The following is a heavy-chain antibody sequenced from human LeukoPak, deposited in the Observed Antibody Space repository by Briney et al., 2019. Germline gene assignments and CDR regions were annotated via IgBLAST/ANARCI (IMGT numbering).Heavy chain of an antibody. CDR1: GYSFTNYW. D-gene: IGHD3-9*01. CDR3: ARHSAHYDILSDAIDI. Sequence: GESLKISCKGSGYSFTNYWISWVRQTPGKGPEHMGRIDPTDSYIDYSPSFQGHVTFSADKSISTAFLQWSSLKASDTAMYFCARHSAHYDILSDAIDIWGQGIMVTVSS. CDR2: IDPTDSYI. J-gene: IGHJ3*02. V-gene: IGHV5-10-1*01.